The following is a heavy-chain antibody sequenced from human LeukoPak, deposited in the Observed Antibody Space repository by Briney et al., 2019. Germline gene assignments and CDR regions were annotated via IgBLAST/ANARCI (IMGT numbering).Heavy chain of an antibody. D-gene: IGHD3-10*01. V-gene: IGHV3-30*03. J-gene: IGHJ4*02. CDR2: ISYDGSNK. Sequence: GGSLRLSCAASGFTFSSYGMHWVRQAPGKGLEWVAVISYDGSNKYYADSVKGRFTISRDNSKNTLYLQMNSLRAEDTAVYYCARGVPLTVRGVIPLDFDYWGQGTLVTVSS. CDR1: GFTFSSYG. CDR3: ARGVPLTVRGVIPLDFDY.